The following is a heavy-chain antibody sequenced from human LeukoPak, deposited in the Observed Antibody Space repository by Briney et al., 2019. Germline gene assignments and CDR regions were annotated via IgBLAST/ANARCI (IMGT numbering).Heavy chain of an antibody. CDR1: GGPIESTDSF. D-gene: IGHD3-9*01. Sequence: SQTLSLTCAVSGGPIESTDSFWTWIRQNPGKGLEWIGYIYYSGSTYYNPSLKSRLTISVDTSNNQFSLSLSSVTAADTALYYCARARGYDILTGYYRGWYFDLWGRGTLVTVSS. CDR2: IYYSGST. V-gene: IGHV4-31*11. CDR3: ARARGYDILTGYYRGWYFDL. J-gene: IGHJ2*01.